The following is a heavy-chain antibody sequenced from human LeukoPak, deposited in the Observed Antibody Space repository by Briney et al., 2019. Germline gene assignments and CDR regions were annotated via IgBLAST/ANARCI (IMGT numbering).Heavy chain of an antibody. CDR2: INPNSGGT. CDR1: GYTFTGYY. D-gene: IGHD3-3*01. J-gene: IGHJ4*02. Sequence: ASVKVSCKASGYTFTGYYMHWVRQAPGQGLEWMGWINPNSGGTNYAQKFQGRVTMTRDTSISTAYMELSRLRSDDTAVYHCARASPHNVLRFLEWLSSGTFDYWGQGTLVTVSS. CDR3: ARASPHNVLRFLEWLSSGTFDY. V-gene: IGHV1-2*02.